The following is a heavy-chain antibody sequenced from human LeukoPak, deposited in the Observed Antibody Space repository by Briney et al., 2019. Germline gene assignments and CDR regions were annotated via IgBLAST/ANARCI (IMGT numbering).Heavy chain of an antibody. CDR2: INPSGGST. CDR1: GYTFTSYY. D-gene: IGHD7-27*01. J-gene: IGHJ4*02. V-gene: IGHV1-46*01. CDR3: ASEGPHGEALTDY. Sequence: ASVKVSCKASGYTFTSYYMHWVRQAPGQGLEWMGIINPSGGSTSYAQKFQGRVTMTRDTSTSTVYMELSSLRSEDTAAYYCASEGPHGEALTDYWGQGTLVTVSS.